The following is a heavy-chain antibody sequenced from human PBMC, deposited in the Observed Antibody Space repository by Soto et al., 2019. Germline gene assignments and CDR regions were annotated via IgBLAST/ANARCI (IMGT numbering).Heavy chain of an antibody. D-gene: IGHD2-21*01. J-gene: IGHJ4*02. V-gene: IGHV1-18*04. Sequence: QIQLVQSGLEVKKPGASVIVSCQTSGYTFTRYGINWVRQAPGQGLEWMGWVNSNHGKRNYAEKFKGRITMTTNTSTRAGSMELRGLKSDDTAVYYCSIYCGDECESGGHWGQGTLGTVSS. CDR1: GYTFTRYG. CDR3: SIYCGDECESGGH. CDR2: VNSNHGKR.